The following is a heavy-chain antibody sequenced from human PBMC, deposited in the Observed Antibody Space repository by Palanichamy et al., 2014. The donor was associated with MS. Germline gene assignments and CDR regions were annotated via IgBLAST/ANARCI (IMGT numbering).Heavy chain of an antibody. Sequence: EVQLLESGGGLVQPGGSLRLSCAASGFTFGSYAISWVRQAPGKGLEWVSAISGSGTSRYYADPVKGRFTISRDNSKNTLYLQMNSLRAEGTAVYYCAKVVGASDYWGQGTLVTVSS. CDR1: GFTFGSYA. J-gene: IGHJ4*02. CDR3: AKVVGASDY. CDR2: ISGSGTSR. D-gene: IGHD1-26*01. V-gene: IGHV3-23*01.